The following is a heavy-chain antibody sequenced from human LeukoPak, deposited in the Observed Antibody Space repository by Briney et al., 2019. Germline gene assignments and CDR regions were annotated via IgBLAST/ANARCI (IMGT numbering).Heavy chain of an antibody. V-gene: IGHV3-21*01. J-gene: IGHJ4*02. CDR1: GFTFSSYE. CDR2: ISSSSSYI. Sequence: PGGSLRLSCAASGFTFSSYEMNWVRQAPGKGLEWVSSISSSSSYIYYADSVKGRFTISRDNAKNSLYLQMNSLRAEDTAVYYCARDSRYYYDSSGYYPTTYFDYWGQGTLVTVSS. D-gene: IGHD3-22*01. CDR3: ARDSRYYYDSSGYYPTTYFDY.